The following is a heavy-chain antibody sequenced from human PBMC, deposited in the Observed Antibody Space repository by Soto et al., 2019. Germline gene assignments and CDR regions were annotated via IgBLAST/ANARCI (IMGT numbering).Heavy chain of an antibody. Sequence: ASVKVSCKASGYTLTGYGINWVRQAPGQGLEWMGWITSDNGNTKYAQKIQGRVTMTTDTSTSTTYMELRSLKSDDTAVYYCARAPAGYYYYFDYWGQGTLVTVSS. CDR2: ITSDNGNT. J-gene: IGHJ4*02. D-gene: IGHD3-22*01. CDR3: ARAPAGYYYYFDY. V-gene: IGHV1-18*01. CDR1: GYTLTGYG.